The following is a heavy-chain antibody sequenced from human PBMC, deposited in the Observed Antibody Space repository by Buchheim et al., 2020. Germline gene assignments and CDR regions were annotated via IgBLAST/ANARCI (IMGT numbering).Heavy chain of an antibody. V-gene: IGHV1-46*03. D-gene: IGHD3-22*01. Sequence: QVQLVQSGAEVKKPGASVKVSCKASGYTFSSYYMHWVRQAPGQGLEWMGVINPSDGSPSYAQKFQGRVTMTRDTSTSTVYMELSSLRSEDTAVYYCARGFAGSVIVVVSYFDYWGQGTL. CDR1: GYTFSSYY. CDR3: ARGFAGSVIVVVSYFDY. J-gene: IGHJ4*02. CDR2: INPSDGSP.